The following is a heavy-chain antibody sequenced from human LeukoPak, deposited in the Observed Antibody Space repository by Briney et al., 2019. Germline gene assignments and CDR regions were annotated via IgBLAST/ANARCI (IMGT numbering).Heavy chain of an antibody. V-gene: IGHV3-48*01. CDR3: ARGSLYYYDPSDAFDI. CDR1: GFTFSSYS. J-gene: IGHJ3*02. D-gene: IGHD3-22*01. Sequence: HPGGSLRLSCAASGFTFSSYSMNWVRQAPGKGLEWVSYISSSSSTIYYADSVKGRFTISRDNAKNSLYLQMNSLRAEDTAVYYCARGSLYYYDPSDAFDIWGQGTMVTVSS. CDR2: ISSSSSTI.